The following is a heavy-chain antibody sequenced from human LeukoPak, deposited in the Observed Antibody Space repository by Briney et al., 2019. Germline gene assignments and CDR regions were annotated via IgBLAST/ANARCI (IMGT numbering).Heavy chain of an antibody. V-gene: IGHV4-59*01. CDR2: IYYSGST. Sequence: SETLSLTCTVPGGSISSYYWSWIRQPPGKGLEWIGYIYYSGSTNYNPSLKSRVTISVDTSKNQFSLKLSSVTAADTAVYYCARAGGYSSLDYWGQGTLVTVSS. J-gene: IGHJ4*02. D-gene: IGHD6-19*01. CDR3: ARAGGYSSLDY. CDR1: GGSISSYY.